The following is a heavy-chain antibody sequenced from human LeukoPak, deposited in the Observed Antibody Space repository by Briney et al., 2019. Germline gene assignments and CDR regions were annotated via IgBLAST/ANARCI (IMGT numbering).Heavy chain of an antibody. J-gene: IGHJ3*02. D-gene: IGHD2-2*01. CDR2: ISSSSSYI. V-gene: IGHV3-21*01. CDR1: GFTFSSYS. CDR3: ARVVYRGTIVVVPAAMRDAFDI. Sequence: GGSLRLSCAASGFTFSSYSMNWVRQAPGKGLEWVSSISSSSSYIYYADSVKGRFTISRDNAKNSLYLQMNSLRAEDTAAYYCARVVYRGTIVVVPAAMRDAFDIWGQGTMVTVSS.